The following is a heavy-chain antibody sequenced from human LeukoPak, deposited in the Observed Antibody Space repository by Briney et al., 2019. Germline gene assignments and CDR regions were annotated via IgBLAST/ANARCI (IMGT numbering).Heavy chain of an antibody. Sequence: GGSLRLSCAASGFTFSSYSMNWVRQAPGKGLEWVANIKRDGSEKYYVDSVKGRFTISRDDAKNSLNLQMNSLRAEDTAVYYCVRDFSLTRLERPFDYWGQGTLVTVSS. J-gene: IGHJ4*02. D-gene: IGHD1-1*01. CDR3: VRDFSLTRLERPFDY. CDR2: IKRDGSEK. CDR1: GFTFSSYS. V-gene: IGHV3-7*05.